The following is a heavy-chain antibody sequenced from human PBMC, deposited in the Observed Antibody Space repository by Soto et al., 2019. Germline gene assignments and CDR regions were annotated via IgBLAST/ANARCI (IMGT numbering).Heavy chain of an antibody. CDR2: INPATGAA. Sequence: QLHLVQSGAVVKKPGASVTVSCSASGYPVTAYYMHWVRQAPGRGLEWMGGINPATGAAKYTQTVQGGVTLTRDPSTSTVFMELSGPTSEDTAVFYWARGGGVGVAGSAAFDMWGQGTLVTVSS. V-gene: IGHV1-2*02. D-gene: IGHD3-3*01. CDR3: ARGGGVGVAGSAAFDM. CDR1: GYPVTAYY. J-gene: IGHJ3*02.